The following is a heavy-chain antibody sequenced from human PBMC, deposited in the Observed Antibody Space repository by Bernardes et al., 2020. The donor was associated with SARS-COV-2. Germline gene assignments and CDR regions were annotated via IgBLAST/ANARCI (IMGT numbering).Heavy chain of an antibody. Sequence: GGSLRLSCAASGFTFDDYAMHWVRQAPGKGLEWVSGISWNSGSIGYADSVKGRFTISRDNAKNSLYLQMNSLRAEDTALYYCAKDPGSGNWFDPWGQGTLVTVSS. CDR2: ISWNSGSI. V-gene: IGHV3-9*01. CDR1: GFTFDDYA. J-gene: IGHJ5*02. D-gene: IGHD6-25*01. CDR3: AKDPGSGNWFDP.